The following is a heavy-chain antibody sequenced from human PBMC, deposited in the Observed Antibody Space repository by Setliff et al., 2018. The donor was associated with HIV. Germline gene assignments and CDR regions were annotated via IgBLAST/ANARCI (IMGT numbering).Heavy chain of an antibody. D-gene: IGHD3-22*01. V-gene: IGHV1-46*01. Sequence: GASVKVSCKASGYIFTDYYLHWVRQAPGQGLEWMGVINPYGGTADFAQRFRDRLAMTTDTSTSTVFLELSSLRSEYTAIYYCARGYGSTRSRGDEWYFDYWGQGTLVTVSS. CDR3: ARGYGSTRSRGDEWYFDY. CDR1: GYIFTDYY. J-gene: IGHJ4*02. CDR2: INPYGGTA.